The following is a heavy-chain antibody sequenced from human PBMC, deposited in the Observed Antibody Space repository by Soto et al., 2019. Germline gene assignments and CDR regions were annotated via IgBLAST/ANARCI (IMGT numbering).Heavy chain of an antibody. V-gene: IGHV1-8*02. D-gene: IGHD4-17*01. CDR1: GYTFTGYC. CDR3: EVTTGY. J-gene: IGHJ4*02. Sequence: GASVKVSCKASGYTFTGYCMYRLRQAPGQGLEYMGWVSPENRNAGYAPQFRGRVSMTADTSINTVYLELTTPTYEDTAVYYCEVTTGYWGKGTMVTVSS. CDR2: VSPENRNA.